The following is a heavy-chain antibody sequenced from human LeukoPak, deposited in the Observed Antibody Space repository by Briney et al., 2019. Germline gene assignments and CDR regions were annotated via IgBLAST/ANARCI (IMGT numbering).Heavy chain of an antibody. D-gene: IGHD4-17*01. CDR2: ISGSGGST. V-gene: IGHV3-23*01. CDR1: GFTFSSYA. Sequence: GGSLRLSCAASGFTFSSYAMSWVRQAPGKGLEWVSAISGSGGSTYYADSLKGRFTISRDNAKNSLFLQMNSLRAEDTAVYYCARDLTVTTMDYWGQGTLVTVSS. J-gene: IGHJ4*02. CDR3: ARDLTVTTMDY.